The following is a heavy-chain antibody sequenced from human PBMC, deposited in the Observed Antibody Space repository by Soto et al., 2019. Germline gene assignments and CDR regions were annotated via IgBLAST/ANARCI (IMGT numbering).Heavy chain of an antibody. CDR2: INHSGST. V-gene: IGHV4-34*01. CDR1: GGSFSGYY. D-gene: IGHD2-2*01. Sequence: SETLSLTCAVYGGSFSGYYWSWIRQPPGKGLEWIGEINHSGSTNYNPSLTSRVTISVDTSKNQFSLKLSSVTAADTAVYYCASHPYCSSTSCYDDFDYWGQGTLVTVS. J-gene: IGHJ4*02. CDR3: ASHPYCSSTSCYDDFDY.